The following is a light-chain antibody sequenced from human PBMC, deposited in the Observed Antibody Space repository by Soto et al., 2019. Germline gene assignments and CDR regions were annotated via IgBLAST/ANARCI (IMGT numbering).Light chain of an antibody. V-gene: IGLV1-40*01. CDR2: GTT. CDR1: SSYY. Sequence: QSVLTQPPSVSGAPGQTVTISCTGSSSYYVHWYRQLPGTAPKLLIYGTTNRPSGVPDRFSGSKSGTSASLAITGLQPEDEADYYCQSYDSSLGVSYVFGTGTKVTVL. J-gene: IGLJ1*01. CDR3: QSYDSSLGVSYV.